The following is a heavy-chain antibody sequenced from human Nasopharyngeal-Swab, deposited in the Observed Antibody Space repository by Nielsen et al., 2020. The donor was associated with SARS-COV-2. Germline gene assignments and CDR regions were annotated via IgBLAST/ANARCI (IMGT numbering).Heavy chain of an antibody. D-gene: IGHD3-16*02. CDR3: ARGDYDYVWGSYRSEERWFDP. V-gene: IGHV4-34*01. Sequence: GSLRLSCTVSGGSISSYYWSWIRQPPGKGLEWIGEINHSGSTNYNPSLKSRVTISVDTSKNQFSLKLSSVTAADTAVYYCARGDYDYVWGSYRSEERWFDPWGQGTLVTVSS. CDR2: INHSGST. CDR1: GGSISSYY. J-gene: IGHJ5*02.